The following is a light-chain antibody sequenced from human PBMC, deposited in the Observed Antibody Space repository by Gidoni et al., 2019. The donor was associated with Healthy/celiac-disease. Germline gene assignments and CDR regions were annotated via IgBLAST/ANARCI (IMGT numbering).Light chain of an antibody. CDR3: QSYDSSLSGSKV. J-gene: IGLJ3*02. CDR2: VNS. V-gene: IGLV1-40*01. Sequence: QSVLTQPPSVSGAPGQSVTISCTGSSSNIGAGYDVHWYQQLPGTAPKLLIYVNSNRPSGVPDRFSGAKSGTSASLAITGLQAGDEADYYCQSYDSSLSGSKVFGGGTKLTVL. CDR1: SSNIGAGYD.